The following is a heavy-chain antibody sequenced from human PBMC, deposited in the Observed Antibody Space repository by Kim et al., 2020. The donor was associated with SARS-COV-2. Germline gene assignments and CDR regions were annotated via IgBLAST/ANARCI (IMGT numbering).Heavy chain of an antibody. CDR3: TRDRTYGSWTPEDAFDI. J-gene: IGHJ3*02. Sequence: VKGRFTISRDDSKSIAYLQMNSLKTEDTAVYYCTRDRTYGSWTPEDAFDIWGQGTMVTVSS. V-gene: IGHV3-49*02. D-gene: IGHD1-26*01.